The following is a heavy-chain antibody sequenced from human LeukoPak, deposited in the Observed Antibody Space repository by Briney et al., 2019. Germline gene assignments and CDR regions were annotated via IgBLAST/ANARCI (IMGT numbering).Heavy chain of an antibody. V-gene: IGHV3-21*04. CDR2: ISSSSSYI. CDR3: AKARVGEAGASDY. D-gene: IGHD6-13*01. CDR1: GFTFSSYS. Sequence: GGSLRLSCAASGFTFSSYSMNWVRQAPGKGLKWVSSISSSSSYIYYADSVKGRFTISRDNAKNSLYLQMNSLRAEDTAVYYCAKARVGEAGASDYWGQGTLVTVSS. J-gene: IGHJ4*02.